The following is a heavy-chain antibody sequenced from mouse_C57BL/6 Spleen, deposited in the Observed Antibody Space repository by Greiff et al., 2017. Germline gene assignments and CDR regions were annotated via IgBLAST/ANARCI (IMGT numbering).Heavy chain of an antibody. J-gene: IGHJ2*01. V-gene: IGHV1-82*01. CDR2: ICPGDGDT. D-gene: IGHD3-2*02. CDR1: GYAFSSSW. Sequence: QVQLQQSGPELVKPGASVQISCKASGYAFSSSWMNWVKQRPGKGLEWIGRICPGDGDTNYNGKFKGKATLTANQSTSTAYMQLSSLTSEDSAVSFCARWRGSSGYVDYWGQGTTLTVSS. CDR3: ARWRGSSGYVDY.